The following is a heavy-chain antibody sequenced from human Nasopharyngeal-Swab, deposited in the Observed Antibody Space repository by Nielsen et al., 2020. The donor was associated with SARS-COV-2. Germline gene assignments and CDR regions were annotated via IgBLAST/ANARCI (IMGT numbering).Heavy chain of an antibody. D-gene: IGHD6-19*01. CDR3: ARGSKQWLVRLSRYYYYGMDV. J-gene: IGHJ6*02. CDR2: IYYAGSSSYSGRT. V-gene: IGHV4-39*02. Sequence: PGKGLEWIGSIYYAGSSSYSGRTYYNPSLENRVTISVDTSKNRFSLKVNSVTAADTAVYYCARGSKQWLVRLSRYYYYGMDVWGQGTTVTVSS.